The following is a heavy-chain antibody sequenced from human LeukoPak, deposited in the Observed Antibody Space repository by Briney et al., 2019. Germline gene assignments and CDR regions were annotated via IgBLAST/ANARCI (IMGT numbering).Heavy chain of an antibody. Sequence: SETLSLTCTVSGGSISSYYWSWIRQPAGKGLEWIGHIYFSGSTNYNPSLKSRVTVSVDTSKNQFSLRLSSVTAADTAVYFCARADSWNYVPLDCWGQGTLVTVSA. J-gene: IGHJ4*02. CDR1: GGSISSYY. V-gene: IGHV4-4*07. CDR3: ARADSWNYVPLDC. CDR2: IYFSGST. D-gene: IGHD1-7*01.